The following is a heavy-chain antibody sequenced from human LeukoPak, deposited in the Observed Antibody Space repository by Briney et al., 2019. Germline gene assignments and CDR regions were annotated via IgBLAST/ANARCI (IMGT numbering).Heavy chain of an antibody. CDR1: GFTVSSNY. J-gene: IGHJ4*02. CDR2: ISGSGGST. V-gene: IGHV3-23*01. D-gene: IGHD4-17*01. Sequence: GGSLRLSCAASGFTVSSNYMSWVRQAPGKGLEWVSAISGSGGSTYYADSVKGRFTISRDNSKNTLYLQMNSLRAEDTAVYYCAKVPYGDYRDYFDYWGQGTLVTVSS. CDR3: AKVPYGDYRDYFDY.